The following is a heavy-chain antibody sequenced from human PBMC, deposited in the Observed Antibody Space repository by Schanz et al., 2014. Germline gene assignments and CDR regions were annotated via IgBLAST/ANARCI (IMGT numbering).Heavy chain of an antibody. D-gene: IGHD5-18*01. CDR2: IGVDGTTT. Sequence: EVQLVESGGGLAQPGGSLRLSCAASGFTLSNYAMSWVRQAPGKGLEWVSVIGVDGTTTYYADSVKGRFTISRDNSKTTVYLQMNSLRAEDTAVYYCAKDAENTAMITDYFDYWGQGTLVTVSS. CDR3: AKDAENTAMITDYFDY. V-gene: IGHV3-23*04. CDR1: GFTLSNYA. J-gene: IGHJ4*02.